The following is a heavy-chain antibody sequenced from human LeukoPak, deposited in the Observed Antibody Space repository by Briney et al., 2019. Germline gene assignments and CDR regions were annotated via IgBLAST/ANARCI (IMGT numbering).Heavy chain of an antibody. CDR3: ARDRVVRGVYFDY. CDR2: ISSSSSTI. D-gene: IGHD3-10*01. V-gene: IGHV3-48*04. Sequence: GGSLRLSCAASGFTFSSYSMNWVRQAPGKGLEWVSYISSSSSTIYYADSVKGRFTISRDNAKNSLYLQMNSLRAEDTAVYYCARDRVVRGVYFDYWGQGTLVTVSS. J-gene: IGHJ4*02. CDR1: GFTFSSYS.